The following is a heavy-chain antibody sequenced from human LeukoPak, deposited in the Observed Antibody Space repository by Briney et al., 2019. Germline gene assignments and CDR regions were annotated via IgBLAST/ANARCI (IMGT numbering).Heavy chain of an antibody. D-gene: IGHD5-18*01. CDR1: GFTFSSYS. Sequence: GGSLRLSCAVSGFTFSSYSMTWVRQAPGKGLEWVSYISSTSSTVYYADSVKGRFTISRDNAKNSLYLQMNSLRAEDTAVYYCARDRYTAMVYWGQGTLVTVSS. J-gene: IGHJ4*02. CDR2: ISSTSSTV. V-gene: IGHV3-48*04. CDR3: ARDRYTAMVY.